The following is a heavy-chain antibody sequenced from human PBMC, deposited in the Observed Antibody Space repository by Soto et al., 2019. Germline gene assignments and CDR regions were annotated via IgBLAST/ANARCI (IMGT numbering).Heavy chain of an antibody. CDR1: GGSIDSAGSY. V-gene: IGHV4-31*11. CDR2: IYHGGTT. Sequence: SETLSLTCAVSGGSIDSAGSYWSWIRQIPGRGLEWIGHIYHGGTTDYNPSPKSRITMSVDTSKNQFSLELNSVTAADTAVYYCARYCSGGTCYDRIDYWGQGTLVTVSS. CDR3: ARYCSGGTCYDRIDY. D-gene: IGHD2-15*01. J-gene: IGHJ4*02.